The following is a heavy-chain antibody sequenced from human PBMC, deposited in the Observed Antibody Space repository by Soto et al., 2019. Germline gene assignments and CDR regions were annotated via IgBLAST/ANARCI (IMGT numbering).Heavy chain of an antibody. Sequence: EVQLLESGGGLVQPGGSLRLSCAASGFTFSSYAMSWVRQAPGEGLEWVSAISGSGGSTYYADSVKGGFTTSGDNTNTTLYRQMNRLRAADTAVYYCANSVAGMYASSGFDYWCQGTLVTVSS. CDR1: GFTFSSYA. V-gene: IGHV3-23*01. CDR2: ISGSGGST. CDR3: ANSVAGMYASSGFDY. D-gene: IGHD6-19*01. J-gene: IGHJ4*02.